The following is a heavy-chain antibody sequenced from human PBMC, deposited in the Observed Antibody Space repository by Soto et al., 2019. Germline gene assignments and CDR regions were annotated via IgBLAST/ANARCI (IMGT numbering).Heavy chain of an antibody. D-gene: IGHD3-16*01. CDR1: NFSISSGYH. V-gene: IGHV4-38-2*02. CDR2: IYHTGHT. Sequence: PSETLSLTCCVSNFSISSGYHWGWIRQSPGKGLEWIATIYHTGHTYYNPSLKSRVTISVDTSENHFSLKLSSVTAADPAFYYCARVMGEFSLPWSLDLVFGGQVTL. CDR3: ARVMGEFSLPWSLDLVF. J-gene: IGHJ4*02.